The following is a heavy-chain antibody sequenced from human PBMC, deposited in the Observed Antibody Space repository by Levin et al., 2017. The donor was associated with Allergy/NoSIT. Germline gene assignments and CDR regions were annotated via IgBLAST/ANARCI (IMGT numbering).Heavy chain of an antibody. V-gene: IGHV1-3*01. Sequence: ASVKVSCKASGYTFTSYAMHWVRQAPGQRLEWMGWINAGNGNTKYSQKFQGRVTITRDTSASTAYMELSSLRSEDTAVYYCASIAAAGTRYYYGTDVWGQGTTVTVSS. CDR3: ASIAAAGTRYYYGTDV. CDR1: GYTFTSYA. CDR2: INAGNGNT. J-gene: IGHJ6*02. D-gene: IGHD6-13*01.